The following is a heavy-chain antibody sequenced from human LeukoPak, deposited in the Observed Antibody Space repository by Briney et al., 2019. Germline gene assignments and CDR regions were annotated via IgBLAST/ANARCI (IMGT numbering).Heavy chain of an antibody. D-gene: IGHD3-22*01. CDR1: GYTVTCYY. CDR2: INPNSGGT. CDR3: ASSDITMIPGY. J-gene: IGHJ4*02. Sequence: GASVKVSCKASGYTVTCYYMHWVRQAPGQGLEWMGRINPNSGGTNYAQKFQGRVTMTRDTSISTAYMELSRLRSDDTAVYYCASSDITMIPGYWGQGTLVTVSS. V-gene: IGHV1-2*06.